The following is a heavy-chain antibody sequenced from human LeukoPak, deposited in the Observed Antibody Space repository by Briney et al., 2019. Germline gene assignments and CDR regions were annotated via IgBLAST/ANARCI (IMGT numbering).Heavy chain of an antibody. Sequence: GGSLRPSCAASGSTFSSNAMHWARQPPGKGLEYVSAISSNGGSTYYANSVKGRFTISRDNSKNTLYLQMGSLRAEDMAVYYCARGLGSWYYFDYWGQGTLVTVSS. CDR3: ARGLGSWYYFDY. D-gene: IGHD6-13*01. V-gene: IGHV3-64*01. CDR1: GSTFSSNA. CDR2: ISSNGGST. J-gene: IGHJ4*02.